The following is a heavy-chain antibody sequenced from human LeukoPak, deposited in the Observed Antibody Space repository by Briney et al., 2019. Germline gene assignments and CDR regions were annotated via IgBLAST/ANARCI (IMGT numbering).Heavy chain of an antibody. Sequence: SETLSLTCTVSGYSISSGYYWGWIRQPPGKGLEWIGSIYHSGSTSYTPSLKSRVTISVDTSKNQFSLKLSSVTAADTAVYYCERDPSGYFDYWGQGTLVTVSS. CDR2: IYHSGST. CDR3: ERDPSGYFDY. V-gene: IGHV4-38-2*02. CDR1: GYSISSGYY. J-gene: IGHJ4*02.